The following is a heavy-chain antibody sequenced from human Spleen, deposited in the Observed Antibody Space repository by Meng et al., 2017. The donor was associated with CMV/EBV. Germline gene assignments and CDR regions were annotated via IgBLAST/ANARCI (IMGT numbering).Heavy chain of an antibody. D-gene: IGHD3-22*01. Sequence: QVQRVQSGAEVKKTGASVKVSCKASGYTFTGYYMHWVRQAPGQGLEWMGWINPNSGGTNYAQKFQGRVTMTRDTSISTAYMELSRLRSDDTAVYYCARGGDYYDSSGTCDYWGQGTLVTVSS. J-gene: IGHJ4*02. CDR1: GYTFTGYY. V-gene: IGHV1-2*02. CDR3: ARGGDYYDSSGTCDY. CDR2: INPNSGGT.